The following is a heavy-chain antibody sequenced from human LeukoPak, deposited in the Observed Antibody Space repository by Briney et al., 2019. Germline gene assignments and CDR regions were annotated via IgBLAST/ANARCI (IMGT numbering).Heavy chain of an antibody. CDR2: ISKNGSSK. Sequence: GGSLRLSCVASGFTFNTYCMHWVRQAPGKGLEWVAGISKNGSSKDYADSVKGRFTNSRDNSKNTMYLQMNSLRVEDTAVYYCAKAAYCTSTSCHFSGYAQRPLDSWGQGTLVTVSS. CDR3: AKAAYCTSTSCHFSGYAQRPLDS. J-gene: IGHJ4*02. CDR1: GFTFNTYC. D-gene: IGHD2-2*01. V-gene: IGHV3-30*18.